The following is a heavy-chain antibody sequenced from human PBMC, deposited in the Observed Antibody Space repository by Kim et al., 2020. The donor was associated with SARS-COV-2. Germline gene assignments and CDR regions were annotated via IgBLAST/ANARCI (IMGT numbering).Heavy chain of an antibody. Sequence: DAVQGRFTISRDNSKNTLYLQMNSLRLEDTAIYYCAKWGSPLVAIRRLDYWGQGTLVSVSS. J-gene: IGHJ4*02. CDR3: AKWGSPLVAIRRLDY. D-gene: IGHD3-16*01. V-gene: IGHV3-23*01.